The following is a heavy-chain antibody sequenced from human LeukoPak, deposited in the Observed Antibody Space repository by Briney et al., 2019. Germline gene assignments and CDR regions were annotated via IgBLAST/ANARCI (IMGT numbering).Heavy chain of an antibody. D-gene: IGHD2-15*01. CDR2: IIPIFGTA. V-gene: IGHV1-69*05. J-gene: IGHJ4*02. CDR3: ATQGEKTHQSSGGSCYSLDY. Sequence: GASVKVSCKASGGTFSSYGISWVRQAPGQGLEWMGGIIPIFGTANYAQKFQGRVTITTDESTSTAYMELSSLRSEDTAVYYCATQGEKTHQSSGGSCYSLDYWGQGTLVTVSS. CDR1: GGTFSSYG.